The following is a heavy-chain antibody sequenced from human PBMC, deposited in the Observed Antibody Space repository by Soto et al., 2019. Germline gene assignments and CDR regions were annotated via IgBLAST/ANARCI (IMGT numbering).Heavy chain of an antibody. J-gene: IGHJ4*02. CDR1: GGSISSYY. V-gene: IGHV4-59*01. CDR3: ARVREVGASPGDSVY. CDR2: IYYSGST. Sequence: PSETLSLTCTVSGGSISSYYWSWIRQPPGKGLEWIGYIYYSGSTNYNPSLKSRVTISVDTSKNQFSLKLSSVTAADTAVYYCARVREVGASPGDSVYWDPGTLLTV. D-gene: IGHD1-26*01.